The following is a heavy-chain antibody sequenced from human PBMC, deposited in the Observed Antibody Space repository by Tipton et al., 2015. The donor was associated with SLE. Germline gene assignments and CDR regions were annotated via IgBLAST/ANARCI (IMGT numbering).Heavy chain of an antibody. J-gene: IGHJ6*02. Sequence: LRLSCAVYGGSFSGYYWSWIRQPPGKGLEWIGEINHSGSTNYNPSLKSRVTISVDTSKNQFSLKLSSVTAADTAVYYCAGVLGYCTGGVCYYYYGMDVWGQGTTVTVSS. CDR2: INHSGST. V-gene: IGHV4-34*01. D-gene: IGHD2-8*02. CDR1: GGSFSGYY. CDR3: AGVLGYCTGGVCYYYYGMDV.